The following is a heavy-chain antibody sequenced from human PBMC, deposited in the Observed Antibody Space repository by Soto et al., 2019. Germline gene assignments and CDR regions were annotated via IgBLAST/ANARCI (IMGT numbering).Heavy chain of an antibody. D-gene: IGHD3-10*01. J-gene: IGHJ4*02. V-gene: IGHV4-31*03. Sequence: PSETLSLTCTVSGGSISSGGYYWSWIRQHPGKGLEWIGYIYYSGSTYYNPSLKSRVTISLDTSKNQYSLRLSSVTTADTALYYCATGRVLYGSEYWGQGTLVTVSS. CDR3: ATGRVLYGSEY. CDR2: IYYSGST. CDR1: GGSISSGGYY.